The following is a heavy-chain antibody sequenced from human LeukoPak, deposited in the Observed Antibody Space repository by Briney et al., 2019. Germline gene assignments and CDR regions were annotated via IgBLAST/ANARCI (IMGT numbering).Heavy chain of an antibody. V-gene: IGHV4-59*01. D-gene: IGHD5-12*01. CDR1: DTSINDYY. CDR3: ARGHGYSGHALAY. CDR2: IYFSGHT. J-gene: IGHJ4*02. Sequence: SETLSLTCTVSDTSINDYYWSWIRQPPGKRLEWIGYIYFSGHTNYSPPLKSRVTMSLDAPRDHFSLQLNSVTAADTAVYYCARGHGYSGHALAYWGQGILVTVSS.